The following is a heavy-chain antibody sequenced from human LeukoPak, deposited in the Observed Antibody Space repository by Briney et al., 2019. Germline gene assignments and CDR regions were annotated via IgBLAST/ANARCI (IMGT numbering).Heavy chain of an antibody. J-gene: IGHJ3*02. CDR1: GFTFRSYR. V-gene: IGHV3-7*04. CDR3: ARASEGAFDI. CDR2: IKQDGSEK. Sequence: QPGGSLRLSCAASGFTFRSYRMSWVRQAPGKGLEWVANIKQDGSEKYYVDSVKGRFTISRDNAKNSLYLQMNTLRVEDTAVYYCARASEGAFDIWGQGTMVTVSS.